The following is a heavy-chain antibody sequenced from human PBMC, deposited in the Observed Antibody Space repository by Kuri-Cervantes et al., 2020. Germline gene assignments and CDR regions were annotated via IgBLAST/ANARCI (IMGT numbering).Heavy chain of an antibody. CDR3: AREGYSYGGFDAFDI. D-gene: IGHD5-18*01. V-gene: IGHV3-53*01. CDR1: GFTVSSNY. J-gene: IGHJ3*02. CDR2: IYSGGST. Sequence: GESLKISCAASGFTVSSNYMSWVRQAPGKGLEWVSVIYSGGSTYYADSVKGRFTISRDNSKNMLYLQMNSLRAEDTAVYYCAREGYSYGGFDAFDIWGQGTMVTVSS.